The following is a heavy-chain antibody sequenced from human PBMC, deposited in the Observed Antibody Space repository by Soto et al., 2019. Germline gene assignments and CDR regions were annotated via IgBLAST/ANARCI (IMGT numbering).Heavy chain of an antibody. CDR2: VYSSGAT. Sequence: PSETLSLTCTVSGDSVSNYYWSWIRQPAGRGLEWIGRVYSSGATNYNPSLNGRVTMSVDTSRNQFSLRLGSVTAADTAIYYCTKGPNRNYYYYGVDVWGQGTAVTVSS. CDR3: TKGPNRNYYYYGVDV. CDR1: GDSVSNYY. J-gene: IGHJ6*02. D-gene: IGHD7-27*01. V-gene: IGHV4-4*07.